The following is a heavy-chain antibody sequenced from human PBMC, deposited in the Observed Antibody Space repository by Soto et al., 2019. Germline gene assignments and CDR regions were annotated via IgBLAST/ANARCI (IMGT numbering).Heavy chain of an antibody. D-gene: IGHD3-10*01. J-gene: IGHJ4*02. V-gene: IGHV3-48*01. CDR1: GFSISDCS. Sequence: EVQLVESGGGLVQPGGSLRLSCAASGFSISDCSMNWVRRAPGKGVEWISYISTNNDTIYYADSVKGRFTISRDNAKKSLHLQRNRPRAEDTALYYCASVLGSSSSGSYSSYWGQGTLVTVSS. CDR2: ISTNNDTI. CDR3: ASVLGSSSSGSYSSY.